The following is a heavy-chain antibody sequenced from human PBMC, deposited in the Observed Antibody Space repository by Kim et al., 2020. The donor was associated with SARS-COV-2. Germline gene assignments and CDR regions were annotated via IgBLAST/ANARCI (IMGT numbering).Heavy chain of an antibody. Sequence: RDVSSTSYANSVKGRFTITRDNAKNTLYLQMNSLRAEDTAVYYCAVAGTFWGQGTLVTVSS. J-gene: IGHJ4*02. D-gene: IGHD6-19*01. CDR2: RDVSST. V-gene: IGHV3-74*01. CDR3: AVAGTF.